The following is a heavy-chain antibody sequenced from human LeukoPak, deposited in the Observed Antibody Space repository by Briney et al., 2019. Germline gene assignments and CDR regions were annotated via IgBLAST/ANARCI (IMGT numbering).Heavy chain of an antibody. CDR2: TYYRSKRYN. Sequence: SQTLSLTCAISGDSVSSNSAAWNWIRQSPSRGLEWLGRTYYRSKRYNDYAVSVKSRITTNPDTSKNQFSLQLNSVTPEDTAVYYCARSLRGSSWYMGDFGYWGQGTLVTVSS. CDR3: ARSLRGSSWYMGDFGY. D-gene: IGHD6-13*01. J-gene: IGHJ4*02. V-gene: IGHV6-1*01. CDR1: GDSVSSNSAA.